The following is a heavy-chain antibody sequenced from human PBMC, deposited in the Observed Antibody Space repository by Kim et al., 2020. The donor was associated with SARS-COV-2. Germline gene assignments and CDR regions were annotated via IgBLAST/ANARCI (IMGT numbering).Heavy chain of an antibody. D-gene: IGHD3-22*01. J-gene: IGHJ4*02. V-gene: IGHV4-59*01. Sequence: LKSRVTNSVETSKNQFSLKRSSVTAADTAVYYCARVGWGSSGYLYYFDYWGQGTLVTVSS. CDR3: ARVGWGSSGYLYYFDY.